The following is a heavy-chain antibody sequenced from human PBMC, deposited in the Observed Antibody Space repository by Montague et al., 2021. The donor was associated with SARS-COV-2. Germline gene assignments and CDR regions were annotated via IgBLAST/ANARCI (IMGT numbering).Heavy chain of an antibody. J-gene: IGHJ4*02. Sequence: SETLSLTCVVYGHSISTDNQWPRGSAHPGTRLAKEGGIPHTGSTKYKPSLKSRVSMSVDKSWNQFSLRLTSVTAADTAIYYCARKGSGRSDLAYWGQGTLVTVSS. CDR3: ARKGSGRSDLAY. V-gene: IGHV4-4*02. CDR1: GHSISTDNQ. CDR2: IPHTGST. D-gene: IGHD1-26*01.